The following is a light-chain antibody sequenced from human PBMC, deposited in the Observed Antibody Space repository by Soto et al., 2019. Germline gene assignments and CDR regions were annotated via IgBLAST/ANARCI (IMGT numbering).Light chain of an antibody. Sequence: EVVMTQSPATLSVSPGEGATLSCRASQSVNSNLAWYQQKPGQAPRLLVYGSSTRATGIPARFSGSGSGTEFTLTINRLQSEDFAVYYCLQYNDWPPLTFGGGTKVEIK. V-gene: IGKV3D-15*01. CDR2: GSS. CDR3: LQYNDWPPLT. CDR1: QSVNSN. J-gene: IGKJ4*01.